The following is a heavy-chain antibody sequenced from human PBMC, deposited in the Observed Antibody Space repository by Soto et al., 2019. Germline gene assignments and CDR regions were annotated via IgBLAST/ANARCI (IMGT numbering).Heavy chain of an antibody. J-gene: IGHJ1*01. V-gene: IGHV4-34*01. CDR2: INHSGST. Sequence: SETLSLTCAVYGGSFSGYYWSWIRQPPGKGLEWIGEINHSGSTNYNPSLKSRVTISVDTSKNQFSLKLSSVTAADTAVYYCAVAAAGTSNFQHWGQGTLVTVSS. CDR1: GGSFSGYY. D-gene: IGHD6-13*01. CDR3: AVAAAGTSNFQH.